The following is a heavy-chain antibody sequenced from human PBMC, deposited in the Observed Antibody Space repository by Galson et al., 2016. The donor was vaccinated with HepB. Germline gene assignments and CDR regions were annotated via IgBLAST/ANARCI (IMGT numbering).Heavy chain of an antibody. CDR1: GGSISGSSYY. Sequence: SETLSLTCSVSGGSISGSSYYWGWIRQPPGKGLEWIGSIYHSGSTNYNPSLKSRVTISVDTSKNQFSLKLSSVTAADTAVFYCAREAADFDYWGQGTLVTVSS. CDR2: IYHSGST. J-gene: IGHJ4*02. CDR3: AREAADFDY. V-gene: IGHV4-39*02. D-gene: IGHD2-15*01.